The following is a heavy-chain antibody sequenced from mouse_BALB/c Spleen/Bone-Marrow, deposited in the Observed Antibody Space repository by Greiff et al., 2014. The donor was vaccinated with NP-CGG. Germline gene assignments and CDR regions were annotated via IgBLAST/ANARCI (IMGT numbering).Heavy chain of an antibody. CDR3: ARRDYGIRENYYAMDY. CDR1: GYTFTSYW. Sequence: QVQLQQSGAELARPGASVKLSCKASGYTFTSYWMQWVKQRPGQGLEWIGAIYPGDGDTRYTQKFKGKATLTADKSSSTAYRQLSSLASEDSAVYYCARRDYGIRENYYAMDYWGQGTSVTVSS. V-gene: IGHV1-87*01. J-gene: IGHJ4*01. CDR2: IYPGDGDT. D-gene: IGHD1-2*01.